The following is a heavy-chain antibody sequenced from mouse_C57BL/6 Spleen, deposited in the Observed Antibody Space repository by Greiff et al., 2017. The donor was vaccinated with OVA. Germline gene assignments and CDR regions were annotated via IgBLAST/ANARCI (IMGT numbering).Heavy chain of an antibody. J-gene: IGHJ4*01. V-gene: IGHV1-50*01. CDR2: LDPSDSYT. Sequence: VQLQQPGAELVKPGASVKLSCKASGYTFTSYWMQWVKQRPGQGLEWIGELDPSDSYTNYNQKFKGKATLTVDTSSSTAYMQLSSLTSEDSAVYYCASSAYYSNPNYAMDYWGQGTSVTVSS. CDR1: GYTFTSYW. CDR3: ASSAYYSNPNYAMDY. D-gene: IGHD2-5*01.